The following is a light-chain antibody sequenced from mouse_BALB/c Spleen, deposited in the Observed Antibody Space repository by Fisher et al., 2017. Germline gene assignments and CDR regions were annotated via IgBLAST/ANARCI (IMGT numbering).Light chain of an antibody. Sequence: IVLTQSTAIMSASPGEKVTMTCSASSSVSYMYWYQQKPGSSPRLLIYDTSNLASGVPVRFSGSGSGTSYSLTISRMEAEDAATYYCQQWSSNPWTFGGGTKL. V-gene: IGKV4-55*01. CDR3: QQWSSNPWT. J-gene: IGKJ1*01. CDR2: DTS. CDR1: SSVSY.